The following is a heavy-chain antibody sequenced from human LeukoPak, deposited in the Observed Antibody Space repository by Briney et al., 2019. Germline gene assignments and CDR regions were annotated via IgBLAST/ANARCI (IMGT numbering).Heavy chain of an antibody. J-gene: IGHJ6*02. CDR1: GFTFSSYW. Sequence: PGGSLRLSCAASGFTFSSYWMSWVRQAPGKGLEWVASMNRDGSEKNYVDSIKGRFTISRDNAANSLYLQMNSLRVEDTAVYYCARDGGIIRFGGQDVWGQGTTVIVS. V-gene: IGHV3-7*01. D-gene: IGHD3-16*01. CDR3: ARDGGIIRFGGQDV. CDR2: MNRDGSEK.